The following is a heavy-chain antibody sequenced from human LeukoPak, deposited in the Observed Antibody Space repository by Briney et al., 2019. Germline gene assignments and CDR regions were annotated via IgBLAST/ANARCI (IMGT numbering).Heavy chain of an antibody. CDR2: INPNSGGT. D-gene: IGHD3-22*01. CDR1: GYTFTGYY. J-gene: IGHJ4*02. Sequence: ASVKVSCKASGYTFTGYYMHWVRQARGQGLEWMGWINPNSGGTNYAQKFQGRVTMTRDTSISTAYMELSRLRSDDTAVYYCARVPIGEGYYDSSGYSWGQGTLVTVSS. V-gene: IGHV1-2*02. CDR3: ARVPIGEGYYDSSGYS.